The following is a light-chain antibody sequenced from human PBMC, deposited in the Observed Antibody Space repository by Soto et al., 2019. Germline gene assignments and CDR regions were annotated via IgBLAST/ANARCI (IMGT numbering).Light chain of an antibody. Sequence: DIQMTQSPSSLSACVGDRVTITCRASQSISNHLNWYQRKPGQAPKLLIYAASSLQSGVPSRFSGSGSGTDFTLTISSLQPEDFATYYCQQSHTTPLFTFGPGTKVDLK. CDR1: QSISNH. V-gene: IGKV1-39*01. CDR2: AAS. J-gene: IGKJ3*01. CDR3: QQSHTTPLFT.